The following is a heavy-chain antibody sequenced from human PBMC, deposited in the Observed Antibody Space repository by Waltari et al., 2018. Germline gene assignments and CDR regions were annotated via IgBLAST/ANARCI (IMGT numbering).Heavy chain of an antibody. V-gene: IGHV3-30*02. CDR1: GFTFNIYG. CDR3: AKGRGSIAVSAQGGHYFDY. J-gene: IGHJ4*02. D-gene: IGHD6-6*01. Sequence: QVFLVESGGGVVQPGDSLSLSCVSSGFTFNIYGMHCVRQAPGKGLEWVAFTRFDGINKHYADSVKGRFTISRDNIKNTLYLQMNSLRGEDSAIYYCAKGRGSIAVSAQGGHYFDYWGQGTLVTVSS. CDR2: TRFDGINK.